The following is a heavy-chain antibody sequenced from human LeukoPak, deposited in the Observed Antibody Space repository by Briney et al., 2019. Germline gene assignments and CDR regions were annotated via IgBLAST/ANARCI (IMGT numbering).Heavy chain of an antibody. V-gene: IGHV3-48*01. CDR3: ARVPHEWELHPLDY. J-gene: IGHJ4*02. CDR1: GFTFSSYS. CDR2: ISSSSSTI. D-gene: IGHD1-26*01. Sequence: GGSLRLSCAASGFTFSSYSMNWVRQAPGKGLEWVSYISSSSSTIYYADSVKGRFTISRDNAKNSLYLQMNSLRAEDTAVYYCARVPHEWELHPLDYCGQGTLVTVSS.